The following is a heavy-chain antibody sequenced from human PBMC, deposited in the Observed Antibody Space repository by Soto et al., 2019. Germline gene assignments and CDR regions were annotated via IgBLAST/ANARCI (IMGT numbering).Heavy chain of an antibody. CDR2: ISSSSSTI. Sequence: GGSLRLSCAASGFTFSSYSMNWVRQAPGKGLEWVSYISSSSSTIYYADSVKGRFTISRDNAKNSLYLQMNSLRAEDTAVYYCARTGPLEGDYWGQGTLVTVSS. CDR3: ARTGPLEGDY. V-gene: IGHV3-48*01. J-gene: IGHJ4*02. CDR1: GFTFSSYS. D-gene: IGHD1-1*01.